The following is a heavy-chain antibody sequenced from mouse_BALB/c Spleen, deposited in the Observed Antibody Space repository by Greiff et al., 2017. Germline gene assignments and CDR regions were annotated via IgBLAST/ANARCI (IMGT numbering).Heavy chain of an antibody. CDR2: IHYSGST. Sequence: EVKLQESGPDLVKPSQSLSLTCTVTGYSITSCYSWHWIRQFPGNKLEWMGYIHYSGSTNYNPSLKSRISITRDTSKNQFFLQLNSVTTEDTATYYCARYLWFAYWGQGTLVTVSA. J-gene: IGHJ3*01. V-gene: IGHV3-1*02. CDR1: GYSITSCYS. CDR3: ARYLWFAY. D-gene: IGHD5-1*01.